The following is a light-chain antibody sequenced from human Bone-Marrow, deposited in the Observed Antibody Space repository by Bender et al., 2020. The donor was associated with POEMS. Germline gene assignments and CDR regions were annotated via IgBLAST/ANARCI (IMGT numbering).Light chain of an antibody. Sequence: QSALTQPASASGSPGQSITISCTGTSSDVGNYKLVSWYQQYPGKAPKLMIYEGDKRPSGVSNRFSGSKSGNTASLTISGLQAEDEADYYCCSFAGSSTFVLFGGGTKLTVL. CDR2: EGD. CDR1: SSDVGNYKL. V-gene: IGLV2-23*03. J-gene: IGLJ2*01. CDR3: CSFAGSSTFVL.